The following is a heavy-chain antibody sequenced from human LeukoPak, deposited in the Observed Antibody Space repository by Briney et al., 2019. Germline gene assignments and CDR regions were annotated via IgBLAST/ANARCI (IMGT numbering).Heavy chain of an antibody. Sequence: GGSLRLSCAAPGFTFSSYAMNWVRQAPGKGPGWVSAISGGGGGTLYADSVKGRFTISRDNSKNTLYLQMNSLSAEDTAVYYCAKDLGGKPYYYYGMDVWGQGTTVTVSS. V-gene: IGHV3-23*01. CDR2: ISGGGGGT. CDR3: AKDLGGKPYYYYGMDV. J-gene: IGHJ6*02. CDR1: GFTFSSYA.